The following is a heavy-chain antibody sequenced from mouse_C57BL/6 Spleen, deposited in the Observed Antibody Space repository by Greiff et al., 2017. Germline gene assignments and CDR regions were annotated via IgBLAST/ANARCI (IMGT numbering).Heavy chain of an antibody. CDR1: GYAFSSYW. CDR3: ARSDGSSYAMDY. Sequence: SGASVKISCKASGYAFSSYWMNWVKQRPGKGREWIGQIYPGDGDTNYNGKFKGKATLTADKSSSTAYMQLRSLTSEDSAVYFCARSDGSSYAMDYWGQGTSVTVSS. J-gene: IGHJ4*01. D-gene: IGHD1-1*01. CDR2: IYPGDGDT. V-gene: IGHV1-80*01.